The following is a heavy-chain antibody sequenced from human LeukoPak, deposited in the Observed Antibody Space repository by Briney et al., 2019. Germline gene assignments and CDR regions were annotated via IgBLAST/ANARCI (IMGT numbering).Heavy chain of an antibody. CDR1: GFTFSSYA. CDR2: ISYDGSNK. CDR3: ARDPTVVTRFDY. V-gene: IGHV3-30-3*01. J-gene: IGHJ4*02. D-gene: IGHD4-23*01. Sequence: GGSLRLSCAASGFTFSSYAMHWVRQATGKGLEWVAVISYDGSNKYYADSVKGRFTISRDNSKNTLYLQMNSLRAEDTAVYYCARDPTVVTRFDYWGQGTLVTVSS.